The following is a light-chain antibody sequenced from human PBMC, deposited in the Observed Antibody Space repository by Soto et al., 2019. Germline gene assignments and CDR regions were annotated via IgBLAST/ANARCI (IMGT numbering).Light chain of an antibody. Sequence: QSALTQPRSVSGSPGQSVTISCTGTSSDVGAYNYVSWYQQHPDKAPKLIIYDVSKRPSGVPDRFSGSKSGNTASLTIPGLQADDEADYYCCSYAGSYTLWVFGGGTKVTVL. J-gene: IGLJ3*02. CDR1: SSDVGAYNY. CDR3: CSYAGSYTLWV. V-gene: IGLV2-11*01. CDR2: DVS.